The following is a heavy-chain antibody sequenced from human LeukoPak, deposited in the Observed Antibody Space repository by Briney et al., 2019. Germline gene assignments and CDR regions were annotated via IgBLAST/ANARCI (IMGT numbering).Heavy chain of an antibody. Sequence: PGGSLRLSCAASGFTFSTYAMHWVRQAPGKGVEWVALISFDGSNKYYADSVKGRFTISRDSSKNTLYLQMNSLRAADTAVYYCARSYRRGAITMLRGVANRGAFDIWGQGTMVTVSS. D-gene: IGHD3-10*01. CDR2: ISFDGSNK. V-gene: IGHV3-30*04. CDR1: GFTFSTYA. J-gene: IGHJ3*02. CDR3: ARSYRRGAITMLRGVANRGAFDI.